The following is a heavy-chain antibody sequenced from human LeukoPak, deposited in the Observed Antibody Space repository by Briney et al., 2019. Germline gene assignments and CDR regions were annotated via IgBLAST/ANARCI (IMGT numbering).Heavy chain of an antibody. CDR1: GFTFSSYW. CDR3: AKDYTIFGVVPNWFDP. J-gene: IGHJ5*02. CDR2: ISGSGGST. D-gene: IGHD3-3*01. V-gene: IGHV3-23*01. Sequence: GGSLRLSCAASGFTFSSYWMNWARQAPGKGLEWVSAISGSGGSTYYADSVKGRFTISRDNSKNTLYLQMNSLRAEDTAVYYCAKDYTIFGVVPNWFDPWGQGTLVTVSS.